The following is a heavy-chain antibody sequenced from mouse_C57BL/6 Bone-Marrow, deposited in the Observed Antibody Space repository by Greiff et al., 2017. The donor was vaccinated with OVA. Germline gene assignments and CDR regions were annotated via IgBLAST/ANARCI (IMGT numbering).Heavy chain of an antibody. CDR1: GYTFTSYW. Sequence: VQLKQPGTELVKPGASVKLSCKASGYTFTSYWMHWVKQRPGQGLEWIGNINPSNGGTNYNEKFKSKATLTVDKSSSTAYMQLSSLTSEDSAVYYCARSRHYDYPWFAYWGQGTLVTVSA. CDR2: INPSNGGT. D-gene: IGHD2-4*01. J-gene: IGHJ3*01. CDR3: ARSRHYDYPWFAY. V-gene: IGHV1-53*01.